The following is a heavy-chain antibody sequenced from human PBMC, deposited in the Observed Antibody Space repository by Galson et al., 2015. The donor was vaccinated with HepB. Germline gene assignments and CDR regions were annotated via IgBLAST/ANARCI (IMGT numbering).Heavy chain of an antibody. Sequence: SLRLSCAASGFTFDDYAMHWVRHAPGKGLEWVSGISWNSGSIGYADSVKGRFTISRDNAKNSLYLQMNSLRAEDTALYYCAKDSSSGWYYFDYWGQGTLVTVSS. CDR3: AKDSSSGWYYFDY. V-gene: IGHV3-9*01. D-gene: IGHD6-19*01. J-gene: IGHJ4*02. CDR2: ISWNSGSI. CDR1: GFTFDDYA.